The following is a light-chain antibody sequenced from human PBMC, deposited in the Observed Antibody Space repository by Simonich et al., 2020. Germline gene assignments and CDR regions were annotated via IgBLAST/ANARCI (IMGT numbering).Light chain of an antibody. CDR1: SSDVGGYNY. J-gene: IGLJ3*02. CDR3: CSYAGSYTV. V-gene: IGLV2-11*01. CDR2: DVR. Sequence: QSALTQPRSVSGSPGQSVTISCTGTSSDVGGYNYVSWYQQHPGKAPKLMIYDVRKRPSGVPDRFSGSKSGNTASLTISGLQAEDEAEYYCCSYAGSYTVFGGGTKLTVL.